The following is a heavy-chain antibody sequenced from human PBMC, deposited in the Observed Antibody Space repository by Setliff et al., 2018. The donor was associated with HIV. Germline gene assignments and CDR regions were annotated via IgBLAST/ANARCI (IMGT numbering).Heavy chain of an antibody. V-gene: IGHV1-69*13. Sequence: SVKVSCKASGGTFSSYAISWVRQAPGQGLEWMGGIIPIFGTANYAQKFQGRVTITADEPTSTAYMELSSLRSEDTAVYYCARVTTGTYYYYMDVWGKGTTVTVSS. D-gene: IGHD1-7*01. CDR1: GGTFSSYA. CDR2: IIPIFGTA. J-gene: IGHJ6*03. CDR3: ARVTTGTYYYYMDV.